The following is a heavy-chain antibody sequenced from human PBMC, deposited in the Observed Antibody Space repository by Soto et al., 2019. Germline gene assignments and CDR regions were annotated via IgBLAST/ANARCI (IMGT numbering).Heavy chain of an antibody. Sequence: SETLSLTCTVSGGSISSGGYYWSWIRQHPGKGLEWIGYIYYSGSTYYNPSLKSRVTISVDTSKNQFSLKLSSVTAADTAVYYCARDFGYYDSSGSEKYYYYYGMDVWGQGTTVTVSS. CDR1: GGSISSGGYY. D-gene: IGHD3-22*01. J-gene: IGHJ6*02. V-gene: IGHV4-31*03. CDR2: IYYSGST. CDR3: ARDFGYYDSSGSEKYYYYYGMDV.